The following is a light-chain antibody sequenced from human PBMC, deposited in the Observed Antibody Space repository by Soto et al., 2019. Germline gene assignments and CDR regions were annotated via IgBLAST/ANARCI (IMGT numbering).Light chain of an antibody. V-gene: IGKV1-5*01. J-gene: IGKJ1*01. CDR3: QHFLSNSGT. CDR2: GAS. CDR1: QRMSGF. Sequence: DIQMTQSPSTLSAYVGDRVTLTCRASQRMSGFLAWYQQKPGKAPQLLISGASSLESGVPSRFSGGGSGTAFTPTITSLQPEDFATYYFQHFLSNSGTFGPGTMGDIK.